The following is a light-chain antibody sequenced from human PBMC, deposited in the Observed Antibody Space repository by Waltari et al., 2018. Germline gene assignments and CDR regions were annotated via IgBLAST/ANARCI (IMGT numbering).Light chain of an antibody. CDR3: CSYAGSLVV. V-gene: IGLV2-11*01. CDR1: SSDVGGYNY. J-gene: IGLJ2*01. CDR2: DVS. Sequence: QSALTQPRSVSGSPGQSVTISCPGTSSDVGGYNYVSWYQQHPGKAPKLMIYDVSKRPSGVPDRFSGSKSGNTASLTISGLQAEDEADYYCCSYAGSLVVFGGGTKLTVL.